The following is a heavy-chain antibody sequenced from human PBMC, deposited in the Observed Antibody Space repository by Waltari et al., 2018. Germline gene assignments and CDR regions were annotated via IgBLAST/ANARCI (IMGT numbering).Heavy chain of an antibody. Sequence: QVQLQESGPGLVKPSQTLSLTCTVSGGSISSGSYYWSWIRQPAGKGLEWIGRIYTSGSTNSNPSLKSRVTISVDTSKNQFSLKLSSVTAADTAVYYCARGGSLGSARIFVLVYWGQGTLVTVSS. D-gene: IGHD3-3*01. CDR3: ARGGSLGSARIFVLVY. V-gene: IGHV4-61*02. CDR2: IYTSGST. CDR1: GGSISSGSYY. J-gene: IGHJ4*02.